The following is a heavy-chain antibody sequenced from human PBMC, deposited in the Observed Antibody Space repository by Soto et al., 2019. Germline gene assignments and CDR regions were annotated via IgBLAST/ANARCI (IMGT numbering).Heavy chain of an antibody. CDR1: GGTFSRYA. CDR3: ARAIVGPTTTGWFDP. J-gene: IGHJ5*02. D-gene: IGHD1-26*01. Sequence: SVKVSCKASGGTFSRYAISWVRQAPGQGLEWMGGIIPIFGTANYAQKFQGRVTITADESTSTAYMELSSLRFEDTAVYYCARAIVGPTTTGWFDPWGQGTLVTVS. V-gene: IGHV1-69*13. CDR2: IIPIFGTA.